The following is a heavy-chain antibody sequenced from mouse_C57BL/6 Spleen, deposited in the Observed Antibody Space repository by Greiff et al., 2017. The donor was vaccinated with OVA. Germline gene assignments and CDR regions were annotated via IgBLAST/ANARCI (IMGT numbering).Heavy chain of an antibody. V-gene: IGHV5-9-1*02. CDR2: ISSGGDYI. CDR3: TRDEGYGNLYWYFDV. Sequence: EVKLMESGEGLVKPGGSLKLSCAASGFTFSSYAMSWVRQTPEKRLEWVAYISSGGDYIYYADTVKGRFTISRDNARNTLYLQMSSLKSEDTAMYYCTRDEGYGNLYWYFDVWGTGTTVTVSS. D-gene: IGHD2-1*01. J-gene: IGHJ1*03. CDR1: GFTFSSYA.